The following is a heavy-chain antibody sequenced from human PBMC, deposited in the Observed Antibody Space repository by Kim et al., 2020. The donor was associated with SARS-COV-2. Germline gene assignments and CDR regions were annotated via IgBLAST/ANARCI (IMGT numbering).Heavy chain of an antibody. J-gene: IGHJ3*02. CDR3: ARVLGYCSGGSCYPDAFDI. CDR2: ISSSSSYI. V-gene: IGHV3-21*01. D-gene: IGHD2-15*01. CDR1: GFTFSSYS. Sequence: GGSLRLSCAASGFTFSSYSMNWVRQAPGKGLEWVSSISSSSSYIYYADSVKGRFTISRDNAKNSLYLQMNSLRAEDTAVYYCARVLGYCSGGSCYPDAFDIWGQGTMVTVSS.